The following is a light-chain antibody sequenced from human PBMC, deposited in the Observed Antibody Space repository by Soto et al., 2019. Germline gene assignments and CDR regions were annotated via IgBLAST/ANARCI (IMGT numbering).Light chain of an antibody. CDR1: QIVSSN. J-gene: IGKJ1*01. CDR2: GAS. CDR3: QQYNNWPRT. V-gene: IGKV3-15*01. Sequence: EIVMTQSPAPLSVSPGERATLSCRASQIVSSNLAWYQQKPGQAPRLPVYGASTRATGIPARFSGSGSGTEFTLTISSLQSEDFAVYYCQQYNNWPRTFGQGTKVEIK.